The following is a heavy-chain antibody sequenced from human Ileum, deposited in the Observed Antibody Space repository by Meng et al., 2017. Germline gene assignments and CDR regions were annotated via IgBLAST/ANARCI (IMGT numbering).Heavy chain of an antibody. D-gene: IGHD2-15*01. J-gene: IGHJ4*01. V-gene: IGHV3-48*03. Sequence: GGSLRLSCAASGFTFSSYEMNWVRQAPGKGLEWVSYISSSGSTIYYADSVKGRFTISRDNAKNSLYLQMNSLRAEDTAVYYCARDRRLGYCSGGSCYSAENYWGQGNLVNGYS. CDR3: ARDRRLGYCSGGSCYSAENY. CDR1: GFTFSSYE. CDR2: ISSSGSTI.